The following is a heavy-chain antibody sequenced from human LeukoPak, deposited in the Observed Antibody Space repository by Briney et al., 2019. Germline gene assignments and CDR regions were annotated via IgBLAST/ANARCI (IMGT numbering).Heavy chain of an antibody. J-gene: IGHJ4*02. Sequence: GASVKVSCKASGYTFTNYAISWVRQAPGQGLEWMGWINPNSGGTNYAQKFQGRVTMTRDTSISTAYMELSRLRSDDTAVYYCASYGDYGIFDYWGQGTLVTVSS. D-gene: IGHD4-17*01. V-gene: IGHV1-2*02. CDR2: INPNSGGT. CDR3: ASYGDYGIFDY. CDR1: GYTFTNYA.